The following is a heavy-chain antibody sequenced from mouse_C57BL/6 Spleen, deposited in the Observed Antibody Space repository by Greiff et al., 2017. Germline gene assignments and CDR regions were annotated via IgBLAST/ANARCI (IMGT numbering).Heavy chain of an antibody. CDR3: ARFTTVVDFDY. J-gene: IGHJ2*01. Sequence: VKLVESGPELVKPGASVKLSCKASGYTFTSYDINWVKQRPGQGLEWIGWIYPRDGSTKYNEKFKGKATLTVDTSSSTAYMELHSLTSEDSAVYFCARFTTVVDFDYWGQGTTLTVSS. D-gene: IGHD1-1*01. CDR1: GYTFTSYD. CDR2: IYPRDGST. V-gene: IGHV1-85*01.